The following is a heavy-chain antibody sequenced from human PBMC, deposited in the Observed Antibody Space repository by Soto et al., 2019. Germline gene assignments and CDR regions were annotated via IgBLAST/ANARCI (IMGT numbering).Heavy chain of an antibody. D-gene: IGHD6-19*01. Sequence: QLQLQESGSGLVKPSQTLSLTCAVSGGSISSGGYSWSWIRQPPGKGLEWIGYIYHSGSTSYNPSVKSRVTISVDTSKNQFSLKLSSVTAADTAVYYCARAGGLGAVAVDYWGQGTLVTVSS. J-gene: IGHJ4*02. CDR2: IYHSGST. V-gene: IGHV4-30-2*01. CDR3: ARAGGLGAVAVDY. CDR1: GGSISSGGYS.